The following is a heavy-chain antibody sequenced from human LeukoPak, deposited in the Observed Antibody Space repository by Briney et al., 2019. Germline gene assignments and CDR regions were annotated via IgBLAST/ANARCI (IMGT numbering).Heavy chain of an antibody. D-gene: IGHD3-10*01. Sequence: GGSLRLSCAASGFTFSGSAMHWVRQASGKGLEWVGRIKSKTDGGTTDYAAPVKGRFTISRDDSKNTLYLQMNSLKTEDTAVYYCTTHLWFGEFEIRRRSDYWGQGTLVTVSS. J-gene: IGHJ4*02. CDR2: IKSKTDGGTT. V-gene: IGHV3-15*01. CDR3: TTHLWFGEFEIRRRSDY. CDR1: GFTFSGSA.